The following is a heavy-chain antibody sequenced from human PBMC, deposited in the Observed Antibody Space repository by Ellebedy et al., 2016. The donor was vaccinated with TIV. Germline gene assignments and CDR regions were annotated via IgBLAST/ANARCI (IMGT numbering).Heavy chain of an antibody. D-gene: IGHD4-17*01. Sequence: AASVKVSCKVSGYTLTELSMHWVRQAPGKGLEWMGGFDPEDGETIYAQKFQGRVTMTEDTSTDTAYMELSSLRSEDTAVYYCATGYGDYGRGYYYYGMDVWGQGTTVTVSS. V-gene: IGHV1-24*01. CDR3: ATGYGDYGRGYYYYGMDV. J-gene: IGHJ6*02. CDR2: FDPEDGET. CDR1: GYTLTELS.